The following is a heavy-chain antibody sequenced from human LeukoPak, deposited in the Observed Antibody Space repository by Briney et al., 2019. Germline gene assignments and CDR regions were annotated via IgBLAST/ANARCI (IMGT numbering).Heavy chain of an antibody. CDR1: GGSISSGSYY. D-gene: IGHD6-13*01. J-gene: IGHJ4*02. CDR2: VYTSGTT. CDR3: ARRVHSSSWSSYFDY. V-gene: IGHV4-61*02. Sequence: SETVSLTCTVSGGSISSGSYYWSWIRQPAGKGLEWIGRVYTSGTTNYNPSLKSRVTISVDKSKNQFFLKLSSVTATDTAVYYCARRVHSSSWSSYFDYWGQETLVTVSS.